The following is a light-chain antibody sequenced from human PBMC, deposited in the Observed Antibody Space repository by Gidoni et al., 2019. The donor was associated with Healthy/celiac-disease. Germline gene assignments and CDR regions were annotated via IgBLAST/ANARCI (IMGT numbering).Light chain of an antibody. J-gene: IGKJ1*01. CDR1: QSVSSIY. CDR3: QQYGSSPRT. Sequence: EIVSTQSPGTRSLSPGERATLSCRARQSVSSIYLACYQQNPGQSPRLLTYGASSRATGIPDRFSGSGSGTDFTLTISRLGREDFAVYYCQQYGSSPRTFGQGTKVEIK. V-gene: IGKV3-20*01. CDR2: GAS.